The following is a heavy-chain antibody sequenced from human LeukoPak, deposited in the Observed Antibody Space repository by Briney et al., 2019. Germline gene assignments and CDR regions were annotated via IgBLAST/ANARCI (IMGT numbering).Heavy chain of an antibody. D-gene: IGHD5-18*01. CDR1: GYTFTGYY. Sequence: GASVKVSCKASGYTFTGYYMHWVRQAPGQGLEWMGWINPNSGGTNYAQKFQGWVTMTRDTSISTAYMELSRLRSDDTAVYYCARDKRPRGCSYGALDYWGQGTLVTVSS. V-gene: IGHV1-2*04. CDR3: ARDKRPRGCSYGALDY. J-gene: IGHJ4*02. CDR2: INPNSGGT.